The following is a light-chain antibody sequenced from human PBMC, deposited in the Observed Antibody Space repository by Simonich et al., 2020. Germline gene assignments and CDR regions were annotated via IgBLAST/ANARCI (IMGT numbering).Light chain of an antibody. V-gene: IGKV2-28*01. CDR3: MQALQTPWT. CDR1: QSLLHSNGYNY. J-gene: IGKJ1*01. Sequence: DIVMTQSPLSLPVTTGEPASISCRSSQSLLHSNGYNYLDWYLQKPGQSPQLLFYLGYSLASGVPDRFRGSGSGTDFTLNSSRVEAEDVGVYYCMQALQTPWTFGQGTKVEIK. CDR2: LGY.